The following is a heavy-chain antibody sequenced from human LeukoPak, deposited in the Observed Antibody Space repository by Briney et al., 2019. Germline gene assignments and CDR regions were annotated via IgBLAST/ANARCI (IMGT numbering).Heavy chain of an antibody. CDR1: GYTFTGYH. V-gene: IGHV1-2*02. D-gene: IGHD4-11*01. CDR3: AXXXXXXXXXXXXYRSPVNWFDP. CDR2: INPNSGGT. Sequence: ASVKVSCKASGYTFTGYHIHWVRQAPGQGLEWMGWINPNSGGTNYAQKFQGRVTMTRDTSISTAYMELSRLTSDDTAVYYCAXXXXXXXXXXXXYRSPVNWFDPWGQGTLVTVSS. J-gene: IGHJ5*02.